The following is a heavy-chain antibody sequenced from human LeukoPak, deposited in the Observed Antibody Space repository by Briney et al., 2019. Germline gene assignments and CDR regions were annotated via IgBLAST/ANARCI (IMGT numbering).Heavy chain of an antibody. CDR2: ISYDGSNK. CDR3: ARGDYYGSGTRIDY. V-gene: IGHV3-30-3*01. CDR1: GFTFSSYA. J-gene: IGHJ4*02. D-gene: IGHD3-10*01. Sequence: GGSLRLSCAASGFTFSSYAMHWVRQAPGKGLEWVAVISYDGSNKYYADSVKGRFTISRDNSKNTLYLQMNSLRAEDTAVYYCARGDYYGSGTRIDYWGQGTLVTVSS.